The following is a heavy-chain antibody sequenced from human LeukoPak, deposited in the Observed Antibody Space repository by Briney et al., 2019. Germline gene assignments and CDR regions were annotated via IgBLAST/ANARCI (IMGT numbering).Heavy chain of an antibody. Sequence: PSETLSLTCTVSGGSISSGDYYWSWIRQPPGKGLEWIGYIYYSGSTYYNPSLKSRVTLSVDTSKKQFSLELSSVTAADTAVYYCARAYGSGSYYSRWYFDYWGQGTLVTVSS. CDR2: IYYSGST. D-gene: IGHD3-10*01. CDR3: ARAYGSGSYYSRWYFDY. V-gene: IGHV4-30-4*01. CDR1: GGSISSGDYY. J-gene: IGHJ4*02.